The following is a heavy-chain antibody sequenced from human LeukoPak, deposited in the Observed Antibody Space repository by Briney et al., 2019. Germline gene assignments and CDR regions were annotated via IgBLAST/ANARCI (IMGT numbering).Heavy chain of an antibody. CDR2: MNPNSGNT. V-gene: IGHV1-8*01. CDR1: GYTFTSYD. Sequence: ASVKVSCKASGYTFTSYDINWVRQATGQGLEWMGWMNPNSGNTGYAQKFQGRLTMTSNTSISTAYMELSSLRSEDTAMYFCAKASRTGTTFLHYWGQGTLVTVSS. J-gene: IGHJ4*02. CDR3: AKASRTGTTFLHY. D-gene: IGHD1-7*01.